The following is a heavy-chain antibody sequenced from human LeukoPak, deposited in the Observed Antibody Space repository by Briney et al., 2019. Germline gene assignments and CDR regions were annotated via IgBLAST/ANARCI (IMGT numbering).Heavy chain of an antibody. Sequence: GASVKVSCKASGYTFTGYYMHWVRQAPGHGLEWMGWINPNSGGTNYAQKFQGSVTMTRDTSISTAYRELSRLRADDAAVYDCASTHRSGQSYWGQGTLVTVSS. CDR3: ASTHRSGQSY. J-gene: IGHJ4*02. V-gene: IGHV1-2*02. CDR2: INPNSGGT. D-gene: IGHD2-15*01. CDR1: GYTFTGYY.